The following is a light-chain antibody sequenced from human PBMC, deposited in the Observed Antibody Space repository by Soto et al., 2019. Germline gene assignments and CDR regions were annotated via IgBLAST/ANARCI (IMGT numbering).Light chain of an antibody. V-gene: IGLV2-14*01. CDR1: SSDVGGYNY. CDR3: SSYTGSNWRV. CDR2: EVS. J-gene: IGLJ1*01. Sequence: QSVLTQPASVSGSPGQSITISCTGTSSDVGGYNYVSWYQQHPGKAPKLMIYEVSNRPSGVSNRFSGSKSGNTASLTISGLQAEDEADYYCSSYTGSNWRVFGTGTKVTVL.